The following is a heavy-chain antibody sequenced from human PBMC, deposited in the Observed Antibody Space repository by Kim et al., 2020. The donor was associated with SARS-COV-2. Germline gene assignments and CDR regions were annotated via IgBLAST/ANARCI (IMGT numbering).Heavy chain of an antibody. Sequence: YAQKCQGRVTITADETTSTAYMELSRLGSEEAAVYYCERGRGGFLEWFDYWGQGTLVTVSS. CDR3: ERGRGGFLEWFDY. D-gene: IGHD3-3*01. V-gene: IGHV1-69*01. J-gene: IGHJ4*02.